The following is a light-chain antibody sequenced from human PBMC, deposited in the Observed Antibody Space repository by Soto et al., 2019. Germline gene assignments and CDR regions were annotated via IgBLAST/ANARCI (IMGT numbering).Light chain of an antibody. CDR2: VAS. CDR1: QDIRND. CDR3: LQDYNYPYT. V-gene: IGKV1-6*02. Sequence: TQSPSSLSASIGDRVTITCRASQDIRNDLGWYQQKPGKAPKLLIYVASSLQSGVPSRFRGSGSGTDFTLTISSLQPEDFATYFCLQDYNYPYTFGQGTKVEIK. J-gene: IGKJ2*01.